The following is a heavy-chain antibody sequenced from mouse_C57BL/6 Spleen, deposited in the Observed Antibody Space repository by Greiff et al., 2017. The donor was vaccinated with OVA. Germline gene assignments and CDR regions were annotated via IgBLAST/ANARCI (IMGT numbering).Heavy chain of an antibody. D-gene: IGHD1-1*01. CDR1: GFTFSDYY. CDR3: ARDYYGSSYGGYFDV. Sequence: EVNVVESGGGLVQPGGSLKLSCAASGFTFSDYYMYWVRQTPEKRLEWVAYISNGGGSTYYPDTVKGRFTISRDNAKNTLYLQMSRLKSEDTAMYYCARDYYGSSYGGYFDVWGTGTTVTVSS. V-gene: IGHV5-12*01. CDR2: ISNGGGST. J-gene: IGHJ1*03.